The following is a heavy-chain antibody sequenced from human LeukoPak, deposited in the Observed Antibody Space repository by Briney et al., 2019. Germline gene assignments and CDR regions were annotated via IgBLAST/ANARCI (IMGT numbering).Heavy chain of an antibody. V-gene: IGHV1-69*05. J-gene: IGHJ6*03. Sequence: GASVKVSCKASGGTFSSYAISWVRQAPGQGLEWMGGIIPIFGTANYAQKFQGRVTITTDESTSTAYMELSSLRSEDTAVYYCAREPRITIFGVVNPYYYMDVWGKGTTVTVSS. CDR2: IIPIFGTA. CDR3: AREPRITIFGVVNPYYYMDV. D-gene: IGHD3-3*01. CDR1: GGTFSSYA.